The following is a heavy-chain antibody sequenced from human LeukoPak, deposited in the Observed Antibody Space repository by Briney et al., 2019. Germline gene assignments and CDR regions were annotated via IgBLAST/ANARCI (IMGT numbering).Heavy chain of an antibody. D-gene: IGHD1-1*01. J-gene: IGHJ5*02. CDR2: ISGSGGNT. CDR3: DKTVLVSYIYQGTVS. Sequence: GGSLRLSCAASGFTVRESWMQWVRQAPGKGLEWVSAISGSGGNTYYADSVKGRFTMSRDNSRNTLFLQRNSLRDEDRPIYNLDKTVLVSYIYQGTVSWGQGTLVTVSS. CDR1: GFTVRESW. V-gene: IGHV3-23*01.